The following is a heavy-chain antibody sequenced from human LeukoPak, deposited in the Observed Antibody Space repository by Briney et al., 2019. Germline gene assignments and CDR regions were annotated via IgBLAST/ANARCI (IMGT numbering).Heavy chain of an antibody. V-gene: IGHV4-59*08. Sequence: PSETLSLTCTVSGSSISSYYWSWIRQPPGKGLEWIGYIYYSGSTNYNPSLKSRVTISVDTSKNQFSLKLSSVTAADTAVYYCARQKAEMAATGDDAFDIWGQGTMVTVSS. D-gene: IGHD5-24*01. CDR1: GSSISSYY. CDR2: IYYSGST. CDR3: ARQKAEMAATGDDAFDI. J-gene: IGHJ3*02.